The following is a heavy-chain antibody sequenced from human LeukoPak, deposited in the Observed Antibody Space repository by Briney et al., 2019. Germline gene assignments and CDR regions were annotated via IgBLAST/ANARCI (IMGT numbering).Heavy chain of an antibody. CDR1: GYTLTELS. CDR3: AGYASSGRRDAFDI. Sequence: GASVKVSCKVSGYTLTELSMHWVRQAPGKGLEWMGGFDPEDGETIYAQKFQGRVTMTEDTSTDTAYMELSSLRSEDTAVYYCAGYASSGRRDAFDIWGQGTMVTVSS. CDR2: FDPEDGET. V-gene: IGHV1-24*01. J-gene: IGHJ3*02. D-gene: IGHD3-22*01.